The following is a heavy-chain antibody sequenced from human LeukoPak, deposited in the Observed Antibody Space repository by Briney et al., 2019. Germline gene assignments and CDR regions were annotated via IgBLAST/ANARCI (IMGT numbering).Heavy chain of an antibody. CDR3: ATDPVGYCNADGCYSVDY. CDR1: GYTLTELS. J-gene: IGHJ4*02. CDR2: FDPEHGET. V-gene: IGHV1-24*01. Sequence: ASVKVSCKVSGYTLTELSMHWVRQAPGKGLEWMGGFDPEHGETVYAQKFQGRLTMTEDTSTHTAYMELSSLRSDDTAVYYCATDPVGYCNADGCYSVDYWGQGTLVTVSS. D-gene: IGHD2-15*01.